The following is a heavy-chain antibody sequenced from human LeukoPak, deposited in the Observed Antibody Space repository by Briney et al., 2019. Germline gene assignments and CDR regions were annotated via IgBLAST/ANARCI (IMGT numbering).Heavy chain of an antibody. V-gene: IGHV1-2*02. Sequence: GASLKVSCKASGYTFTGYYMHWVRQAPGQGLEWMGGINPNSGDTKYAQKFQGRVTMTRDTSISTAYMELSRLRSDDTAVYYCATQRGSYLWGTDFDYWGQGTLVTVSS. D-gene: IGHD3-16*01. CDR3: ATQRGSYLWGTDFDY. J-gene: IGHJ4*02. CDR2: INPNSGDT. CDR1: GYTFTGYY.